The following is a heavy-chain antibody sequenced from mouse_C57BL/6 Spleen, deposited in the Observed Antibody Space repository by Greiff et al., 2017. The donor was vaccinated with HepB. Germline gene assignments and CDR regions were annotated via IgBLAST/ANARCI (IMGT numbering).Heavy chain of an antibody. Sequence: VQLQQPGAELVKPGASVKISCKASGYAFSSYWMNWVKQRPGKGLEWIGQIYPGDGDTNYNGKFKGKATLTADKSSSTAYMQLSSLTSEDSAVYFCARSYYGSSNWYFDVWGTGTTVTVSS. CDR2: IYPGDGDT. D-gene: IGHD1-1*01. CDR3: ARSYYGSSNWYFDV. J-gene: IGHJ1*03. CDR1: GYAFSSYW. V-gene: IGHV1-80*01.